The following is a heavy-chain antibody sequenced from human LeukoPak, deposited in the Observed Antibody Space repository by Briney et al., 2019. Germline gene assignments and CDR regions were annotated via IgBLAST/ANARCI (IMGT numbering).Heavy chain of an antibody. CDR3: ARAGVGAYFDY. J-gene: IGHJ4*02. V-gene: IGHV1-3*03. Sequence: ASVKASCKASGYTFTSYAMLWVRQAPGQRLGWMGWINAGNGNTKYSQEFQGRVAITRDTSASTAYMELSSLRSEDMAVYYCARAGVGAYFDYWGQGTLVTVSS. CDR2: INAGNGNT. CDR1: GYTFTSYA. D-gene: IGHD3-10*01.